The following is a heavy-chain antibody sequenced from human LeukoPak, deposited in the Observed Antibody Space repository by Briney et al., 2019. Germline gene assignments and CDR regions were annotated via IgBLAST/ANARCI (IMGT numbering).Heavy chain of an antibody. Sequence: GSLRLSCAASGFTFSSYWMSWVRQAPGKGLEWIGSIYYSGSTYYNPSLKSRVTISVDTSKNQFSLQLSSVTAADTAVYYCASQGRSSSWYSFDYWGQGTLVTVSS. CDR2: IYYSGST. V-gene: IGHV4-39*01. CDR1: GFTFSSYW. J-gene: IGHJ4*02. D-gene: IGHD6-13*01. CDR3: ASQGRSSSWYSFDY.